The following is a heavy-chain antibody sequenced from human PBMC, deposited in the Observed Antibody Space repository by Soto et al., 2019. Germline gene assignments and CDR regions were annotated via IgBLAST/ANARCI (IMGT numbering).Heavy chain of an antibody. J-gene: IGHJ4*02. CDR3: AKRGLSSGSNFDY. CDR1: GFTFSSYA. CDR2: ISGSGGST. D-gene: IGHD6-19*01. V-gene: IGHV3-23*01. Sequence: GGSLRLACAASGFTFSSYAMSWVRQAPGKGLEWVSAISGSGGSTYYADSVKGRFTISRDNSKNTLYLQMNSLRAEDTAVYYCAKRGLSSGSNFDYWGQGTLVTVSS.